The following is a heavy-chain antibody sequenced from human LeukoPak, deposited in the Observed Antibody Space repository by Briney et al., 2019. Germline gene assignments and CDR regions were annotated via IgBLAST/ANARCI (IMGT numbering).Heavy chain of an antibody. D-gene: IGHD3-22*01. CDR2: LYSGGST. CDR3: AREYFYNSSGYRALRY. V-gene: IGHV3-53*01. CDR1: GFSVSTNY. Sequence: GGSLRLSCEGSGFSVSTNYMNWVRQAPGKGLEWVSILYSGGSTYYADSVKGRFTVSRDSSKNTLYLHMNSLRAEDTAVYYCAREYFYNSSGYRALRYWGQGTLVTVSS. J-gene: IGHJ4*02.